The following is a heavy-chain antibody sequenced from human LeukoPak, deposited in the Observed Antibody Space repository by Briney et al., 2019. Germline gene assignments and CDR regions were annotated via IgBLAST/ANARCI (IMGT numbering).Heavy chain of an antibody. CDR3: ARDDGYRGVDY. CDR1: GFTFSSYG. V-gene: IGHV3-30*03. Sequence: GGSLRLSCAASGFTFSSYGMHWVRQAPGKGLEWVAVISYDGSNKYYADSVRGRFTISRDNSKNSLYLQMNSLRVEDTAVYYCARDDGYRGVDYWGQGTLATVSS. D-gene: IGHD5-24*01. CDR2: ISYDGSNK. J-gene: IGHJ4*02.